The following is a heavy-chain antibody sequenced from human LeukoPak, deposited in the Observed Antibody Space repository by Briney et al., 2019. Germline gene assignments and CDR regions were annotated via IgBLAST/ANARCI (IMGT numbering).Heavy chain of an antibody. CDR3: ARGAYSSSSQPTPYYYMDV. J-gene: IGHJ6*03. Sequence: ASVKVSCKASGYTFTYYGISWVRQAPGQGLEWIGWISTNNGNTAYAQKFQGRVTITADKSTSTAYMELSSLRSEDTAVYYCARGAYSSSSQPTPYYYMDVWGKGTTVTVSS. CDR1: GYTFTYYG. V-gene: IGHV1-18*01. CDR2: ISTNNGNT. D-gene: IGHD6-6*01.